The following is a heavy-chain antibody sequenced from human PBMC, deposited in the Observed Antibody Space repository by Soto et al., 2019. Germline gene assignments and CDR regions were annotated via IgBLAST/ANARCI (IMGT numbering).Heavy chain of an antibody. Sequence: SETLSLTCTVSGGSLSSYFWSWIRQPAGKGLEWVGCIYDSGSTKYNPSLRSRVSLSVDMSKNQFSLRLTSVTAADTAVYYCARGQPWSRDFEYWGTGGLVT. D-gene: IGHD2-8*01. J-gene: IGHJ4*02. CDR2: IYDSGST. V-gene: IGHV4-59*01. CDR3: ARGQPWSRDFEY. CDR1: GGSLSSYF.